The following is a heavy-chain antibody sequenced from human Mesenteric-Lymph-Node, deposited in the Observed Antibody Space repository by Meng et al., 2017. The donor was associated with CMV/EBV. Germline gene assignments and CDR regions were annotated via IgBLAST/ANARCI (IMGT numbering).Heavy chain of an antibody. CDR3: ARVEASDGSRFRPLDY. J-gene: IGHJ4*02. V-gene: IGHV3-7*01. CDR1: GFTVSSNY. D-gene: IGHD6-13*01. CDR2: IKQDGSEK. Sequence: GGSLRLSCAASGFTVSSNYMSWVRQAPGKGLEWVANIKQDGSEKYYVDSVKGRFTISRDNAKNSLYLQMNSLRGEDTAVYFCARVEASDGSRFRPLDYWGQGTLVTVSS.